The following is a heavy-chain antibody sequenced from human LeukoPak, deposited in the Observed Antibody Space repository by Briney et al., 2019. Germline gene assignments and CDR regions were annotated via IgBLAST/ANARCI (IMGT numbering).Heavy chain of an antibody. V-gene: IGHV3-21*01. J-gene: IGHJ4*02. Sequence: GESLRLSCTASGFTFRRYTINWVRQARGKGLEWVSSISSNGYYIYYAVSLEGRFTISRDNAKNSLYLQMDGLRAEDTAMYYCAREGGTFSSNLDYFDLWGQGTLVTVSS. CDR1: GFTFRRYT. CDR3: AREGGTFSSNLDYFDL. CDR2: ISSNGYYI. D-gene: IGHD6-13*01.